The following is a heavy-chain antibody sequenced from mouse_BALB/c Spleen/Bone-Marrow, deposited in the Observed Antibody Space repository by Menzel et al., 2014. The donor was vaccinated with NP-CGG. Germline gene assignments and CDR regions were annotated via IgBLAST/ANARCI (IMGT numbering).Heavy chain of an antibody. J-gene: IGHJ3*01. CDR2: IWAGGST. CDR1: GFSLTSYG. CDR3: ARDRGDYVFAY. V-gene: IGHV2-9*02. Sequence: VMLVESGPGLVAPSQSLSIPCTVSGFSLTSYGVHWVRQPPGKGLEWLGVIWAGGSTNYNSALMSRLSISKDNSKSQVFLKMNSLQTDDTAMYYCARDRGDYVFAYWGQGTLVTVSA. D-gene: IGHD2-4*01.